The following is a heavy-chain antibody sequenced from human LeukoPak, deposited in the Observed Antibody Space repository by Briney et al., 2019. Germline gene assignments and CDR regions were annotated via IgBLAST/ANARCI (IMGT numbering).Heavy chain of an antibody. Sequence: SETLSLTCTVSGGSISSYYWSWIRQPPGKGLECIGYIYYSGSTNYNPSLKSRVTISVDTSKNQFSLKLSSVTAADTAVYYCASAGYSSSSPDYWGQGTLVTVSS. CDR2: IYYSGST. D-gene: IGHD6-6*01. V-gene: IGHV4-59*01. CDR1: GGSISSYY. J-gene: IGHJ4*02. CDR3: ASAGYSSSSPDY.